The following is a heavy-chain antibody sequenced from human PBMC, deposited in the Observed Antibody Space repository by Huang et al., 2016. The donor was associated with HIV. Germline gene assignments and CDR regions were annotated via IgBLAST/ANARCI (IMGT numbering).Heavy chain of an antibody. V-gene: IGHV3-23*01. CDR1: GFTFSRYA. D-gene: IGHD3-3*01. J-gene: IGHJ4*02. CDR3: AKDADTSGYDVLGPIGS. CDR2: ITDGMNNR. Sequence: EVLLLESGGGLVQPGGSLRLSCVGCGFTFSRYAMSWVRQAPGKGLEWVSGITDGMNNRYYAHSVKGRFAFSRDDSTNTLYLQMNSLRAEDTAVYYCAKDADTSGYDVLGPIGSWGQGTLVTVSS.